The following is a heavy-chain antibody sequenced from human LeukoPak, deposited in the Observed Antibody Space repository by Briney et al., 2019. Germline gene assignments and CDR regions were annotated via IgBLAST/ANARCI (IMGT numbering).Heavy chain of an antibody. J-gene: IGHJ6*02. CDR1: GYTLTELS. D-gene: IGHD6-19*01. CDR3: ATGLDSSHYYGMDV. CDR2: FDPEDGET. Sequence: ASVTVSCKVSGYTLTELSMHWVRQAPGKGLEWMGGFDPEDGETIYAQKFQGRVTMTEDTSTDTAYMELSSLRSEDTAVYYCATGLDSSHYYGMDVWGQGTTVTVSS. V-gene: IGHV1-24*01.